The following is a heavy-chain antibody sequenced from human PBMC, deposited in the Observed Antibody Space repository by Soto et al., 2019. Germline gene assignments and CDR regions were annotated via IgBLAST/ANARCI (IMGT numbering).Heavy chain of an antibody. CDR3: ARVKGSGYHNWFDP. Sequence: GASVKVSCKASGYTFTSYGISWVRQAPGQGLEWMGWISAYNGNTNYAQKLQGRVTMTTDTSTSTVYIEMRSLRSDDTVVYFCARVKGSGYHNWFDPWGQGTLVTVSS. D-gene: IGHD3-22*01. V-gene: IGHV1-18*01. CDR1: GYTFTSYG. CDR2: ISAYNGNT. J-gene: IGHJ5*02.